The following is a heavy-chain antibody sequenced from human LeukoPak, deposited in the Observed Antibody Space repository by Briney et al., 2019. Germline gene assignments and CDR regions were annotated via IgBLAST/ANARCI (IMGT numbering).Heavy chain of an antibody. CDR3: VRNLAVAGTCFDS. CDR2: IKQDGSDR. D-gene: IGHD6-19*01. V-gene: IGHV3-7*03. Sequence: QSGGSLRPSCAASGFTFRNYWMSWVRQVPGTGLEWVANIKQDGSDRNYVTSVRGRFTISRDNAESSLYLQMNSLRAEDTAVYYCVRNLAVAGTCFDSWGQGTLVTVSS. CDR1: GFTFRNYW. J-gene: IGHJ4*02.